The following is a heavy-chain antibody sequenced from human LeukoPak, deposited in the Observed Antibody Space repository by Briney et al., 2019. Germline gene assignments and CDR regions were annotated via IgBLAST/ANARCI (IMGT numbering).Heavy chain of an antibody. CDR3: ARSAIVVVVAASPPRFDY. CDR2: INHSGST. D-gene: IGHD2-15*01. CDR1: GGSFSGYY. J-gene: IGHJ4*02. Sequence: SETLSLTCAVYGGSFSGYYWSWICQPPGKGLEWIGEINHSGSTNYNPSLKSRVTISVDTSKNQFSLKLSSVTAADTAVYYCARSAIVVVVAASPPRFDYWGQGTLVTVSS. V-gene: IGHV4-34*01.